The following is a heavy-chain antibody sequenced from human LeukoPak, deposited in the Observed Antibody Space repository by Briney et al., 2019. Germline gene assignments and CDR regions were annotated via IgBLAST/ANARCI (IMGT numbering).Heavy chain of an antibody. CDR3: ARDARYFDWLLGY. V-gene: IGHV3-21*01. J-gene: IGHJ4*02. CDR1: GFTFSSYS. CDR2: ISSSSSYI. Sequence: GGSLRLSCAASGFTFSSYSMNWVRQAPGKGLEWVSSISSSSSYIYYADSVKGRFTISRDNAKNSLYLQMNSLRAEDMAVYYCARDARYFDWLLGYWGQGTLVTVSS. D-gene: IGHD3-9*01.